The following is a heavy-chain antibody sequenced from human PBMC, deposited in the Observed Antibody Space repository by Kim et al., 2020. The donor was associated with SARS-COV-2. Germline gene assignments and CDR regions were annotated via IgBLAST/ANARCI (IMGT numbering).Heavy chain of an antibody. V-gene: IGHV3-9*01. D-gene: IGHD1-26*01. CDR3: AKDFWDDAFDI. Sequence: GGSLRLSCAASGFTFDDYAMHWVRQAPGKGLEWVSGISWNSGSIGYADSVKGRFTISRDNAKNSLYLQMNSLRAEDTALYYCAKDFWDDAFDILGQGTMV. J-gene: IGHJ3*02. CDR2: ISWNSGSI. CDR1: GFTFDDYA.